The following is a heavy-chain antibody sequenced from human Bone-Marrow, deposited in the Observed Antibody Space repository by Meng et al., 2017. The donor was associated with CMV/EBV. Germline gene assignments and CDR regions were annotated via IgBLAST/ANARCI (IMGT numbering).Heavy chain of an antibody. J-gene: IGHJ6*02. V-gene: IGHV3-30*02. D-gene: IGHD3-22*01. CDR2: IRFDGTNK. CDR1: GFTFSSYA. Sequence: GESLKISCAASGFTFSSYAMHWVRQAPGKGLEWVANIRFDGTNKYHADSVKGRFTISRDNSKNTLYLQMNSLRAEDTAAYYCAKRGDSSGTYAMDVWGQGTTVTVSS. CDR3: AKRGDSSGTYAMDV.